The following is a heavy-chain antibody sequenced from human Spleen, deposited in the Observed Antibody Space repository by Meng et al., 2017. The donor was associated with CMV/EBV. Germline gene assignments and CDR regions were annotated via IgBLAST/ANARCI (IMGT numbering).Heavy chain of an antibody. D-gene: IGHD3-22*01. V-gene: IGHV4-59*12. Sequence: SETLSLTCTASGASISTSYWTWIRQPPGKGLEWIGYIYYSGTTNYKPSLRSRVTISVDTSKNQFSLKLSSVTAADTAVYYCARALLRPVYYYDSSGYYPHFDYWGQGTLVTVSS. CDR3: ARALLRPVYYYDSSGYYPHFDY. CDR2: IYYSGTT. J-gene: IGHJ4*02. CDR1: GASISTSY.